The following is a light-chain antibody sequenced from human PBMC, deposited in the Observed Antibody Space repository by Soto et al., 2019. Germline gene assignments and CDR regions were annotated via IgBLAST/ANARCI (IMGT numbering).Light chain of an antibody. J-gene: IGKJ2*01. CDR2: GAS. CDR3: HQFGSSPPAFT. CDR1: QSVSTRY. V-gene: IGKV3-20*01. Sequence: ESMLTQSQGTLSLSPGERATLSCRARQSVSTRYLAWYQQKPGQAPRLLIYGASIRATGIPDRFSGSGSGTDFTLTISRLEPEDFAVYYCHQFGSSPPAFTFGQGTKLEI.